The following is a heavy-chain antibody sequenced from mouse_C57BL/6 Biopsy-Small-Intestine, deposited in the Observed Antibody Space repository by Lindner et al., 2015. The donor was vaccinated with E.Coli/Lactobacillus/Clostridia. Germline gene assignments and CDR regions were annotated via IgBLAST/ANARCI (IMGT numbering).Heavy chain of an antibody. CDR2: IWTGGGT. V-gene: IGHV2-9-1*01. CDR3: ARNDPTAMDY. Sequence: VQLQESGPGLVXPSQSLSITCTVSGFSLTSYGVSWVRQPPGKGLEWLGVIWTGGGTNYNSALKSRLSISKDNSKSQVFLKMNSLQTDDTARYYCARNDPTAMDYWGQGTSVTVSS. D-gene: IGHD1-1*01. CDR1: GFSLTSYG. J-gene: IGHJ4*01.